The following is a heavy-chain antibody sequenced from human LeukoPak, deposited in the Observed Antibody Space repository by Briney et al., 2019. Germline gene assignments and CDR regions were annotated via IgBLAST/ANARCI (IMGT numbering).Heavy chain of an antibody. CDR3: ARDSSYCSSTSCYNYFDY. V-gene: IGHV3-74*01. CDR2: INSDGSST. J-gene: IGHJ4*02. CDR1: EFTFSSYW. Sequence: GGSLRLSCAASEFTFSSYWMHWVRQAPGKGLVWVSRINSDGSSTSYADSVKGRFTISRDNAKNTLYLQMNSLRAEDTAVYYCARDSSYCSSTSCYNYFDYWGQGNLVTVSS. D-gene: IGHD2-2*02.